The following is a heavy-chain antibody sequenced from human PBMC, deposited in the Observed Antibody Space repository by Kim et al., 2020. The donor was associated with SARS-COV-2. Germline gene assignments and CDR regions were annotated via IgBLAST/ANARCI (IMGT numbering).Heavy chain of an antibody. CDR1: GGTFSSYA. CDR3: ARDVWENYYDSSGYISTGDY. Sequence: SVKVSCKASGGTFSSYAISWVRQAPGQGLEWMGGIIPIFGTANYAQKFQGRVTITADESTSTAYMELSSLRSEDTAVYYCARDVWENYYDSSGYISTGDYWGQGTLVTVSS. D-gene: IGHD3-22*01. CDR2: IIPIFGTA. V-gene: IGHV1-69*13. J-gene: IGHJ4*02.